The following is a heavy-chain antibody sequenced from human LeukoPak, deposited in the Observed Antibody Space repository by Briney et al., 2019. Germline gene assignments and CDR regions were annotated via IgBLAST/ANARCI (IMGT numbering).Heavy chain of an antibody. CDR2: VYSSWNA. V-gene: IGHV4-59*12. CDR3: AGEDITMVRGVITGVRYFDY. J-gene: IGHJ4*02. Sequence: SETLSLTCTVSGDSISGYYWSWIRQPPGEGLEWIGYVYSSWNANYNPSLKSRVTISVDTSQNQFSLKLSSVTAADTAVYYCAGEDITMVRGVITGVRYFDYWGQGTLVTVSS. D-gene: IGHD3-10*01. CDR1: GDSISGYY.